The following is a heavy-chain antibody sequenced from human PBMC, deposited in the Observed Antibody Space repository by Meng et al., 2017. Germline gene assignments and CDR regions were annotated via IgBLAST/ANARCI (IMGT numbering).Heavy chain of an antibody. CDR2: IYHSGST. Sequence: VRLLGAGPGLVMPSGTRSLTCAFSGGAISSSNLWSWVRQPPGKGLGWIGEIYHSGSTNYNPSLKSRVTISVDKSKNQFSLKLSSVTAADTAVYYCARVVAATTLFLDYWGQGTLVTVSS. CDR1: GGAISSSNL. V-gene: IGHV4-4*02. D-gene: IGHD2-15*01. J-gene: IGHJ4*02. CDR3: ARVVAATTLFLDY.